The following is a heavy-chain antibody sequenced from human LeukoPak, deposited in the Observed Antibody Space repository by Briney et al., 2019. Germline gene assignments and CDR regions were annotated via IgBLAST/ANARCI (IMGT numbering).Heavy chain of an antibody. D-gene: IGHD3-10*01. CDR2: ISSNGGST. CDR1: GFTFSSYA. J-gene: IGHJ4*02. Sequence: GGSLRLSCAASGFTFSSYAMHWVRQAPGQGLEYVSAISSNGGSTYYANSVKGRFTISRDNSKNTLYLQMGSLRAEDMAVYYCARWGRRFGEFDLYYWGQGTLVTVSS. CDR3: ARWGRRFGEFDLYY. V-gene: IGHV3-64*01.